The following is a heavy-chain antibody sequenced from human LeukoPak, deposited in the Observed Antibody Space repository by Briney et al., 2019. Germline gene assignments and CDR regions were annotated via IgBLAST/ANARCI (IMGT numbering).Heavy chain of an antibody. V-gene: IGHV4-4*09. CDR3: ARGYYNPSGKHWFDP. D-gene: IGHD3-22*01. J-gene: IGHJ5*02. CDR2: IYTSGST. CDR1: GGSISSYY. Sequence: SETLSLTCTVSGGSISSYYWTWIRQPPGKGLEWIGYIYTSGSTNYNPSLKSRVSISLDTSKNQFSLKLSSVTAADTAVYYCARGYYNPSGKHWFDPWGQGTLITVSS.